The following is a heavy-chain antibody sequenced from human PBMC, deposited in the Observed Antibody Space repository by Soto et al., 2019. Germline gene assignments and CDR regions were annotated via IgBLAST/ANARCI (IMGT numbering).Heavy chain of an antibody. CDR2: ISYDGSNK. CDR1: GFTFSSYG. Sequence: GGSLRISCAAYGFTFSSYGMHWVRQAPGKGLEWVAVISYDGSNKYYADYVKGRFTISRDNSKNTLYLQMNSMRAEDTAVYYCAKDGGYCSGGSWVGDFDYWGQGTLVTVSS. V-gene: IGHV3-30*18. J-gene: IGHJ4*02. CDR3: AKDGGYCSGGSWVGDFDY. D-gene: IGHD2-15*01.